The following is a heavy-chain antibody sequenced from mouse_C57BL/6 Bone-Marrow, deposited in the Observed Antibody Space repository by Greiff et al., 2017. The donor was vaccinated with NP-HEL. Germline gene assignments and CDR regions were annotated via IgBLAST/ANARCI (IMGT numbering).Heavy chain of an antibody. D-gene: IGHD3-3*01. CDR1: GYAFSSSW. CDR2: IYPGDGDT. J-gene: IGHJ4*01. Sequence: QVQLQQSGPELVKPGASVKISCKASGYAFSSSWMNWVKQRPGKGLEWIGRIYPGDGDTNYNGKFKGKATLTADKSSSTAYMQLRSLTSEDSAVYFCARGGHYYAMVYRGQGTSVTVSS. V-gene: IGHV1-82*01. CDR3: ARGGHYYAMVY.